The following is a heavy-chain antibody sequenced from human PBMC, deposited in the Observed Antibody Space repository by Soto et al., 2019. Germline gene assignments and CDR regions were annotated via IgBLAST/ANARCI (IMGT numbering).Heavy chain of an antibody. CDR1: GFTFSSYA. Sequence: GWSLILSCAASGFTFSSYAMHWVRQAPGKGLEWVAVISYDGSNKYYADSVKGRFTISRDNSKNTLYLQMNSLRAEDTAVYYCARAEGDDFWSGYYSNWGQGTLVTVS. J-gene: IGHJ4*02. CDR2: ISYDGSNK. V-gene: IGHV3-30-3*01. D-gene: IGHD3-3*01. CDR3: ARAEGDDFWSGYYSN.